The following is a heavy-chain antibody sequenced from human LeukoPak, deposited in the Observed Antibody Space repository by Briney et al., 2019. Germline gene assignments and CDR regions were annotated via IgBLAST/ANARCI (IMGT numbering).Heavy chain of an antibody. Sequence: PGGSLRLSCAASGFSFKDYWMSWVRQAPGKGLEWVSGISGSGGSTYYADSVKGRFTISRDNSKNTLYLQMNSLRAEDTAVYYCASNFYFDYWGQGTLVTVSS. CDR1: GFSFKDYW. D-gene: IGHD5-24*01. CDR2: ISGSGGST. V-gene: IGHV3-23*01. J-gene: IGHJ4*02. CDR3: ASNFYFDY.